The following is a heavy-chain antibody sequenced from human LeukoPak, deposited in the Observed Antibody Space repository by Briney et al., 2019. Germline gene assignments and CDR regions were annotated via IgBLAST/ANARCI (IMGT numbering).Heavy chain of an antibody. V-gene: IGHV4-34*01. CDR1: GGSFSGYY. CDR2: INHSGST. D-gene: IGHD3-22*01. CDR3: ARDPMTYYDSTGTDKDAFDI. J-gene: IGHJ3*02. Sequence: PSETLSLTCAVYGGSFSGYYWSWIRQPPGKGLEWIGEINHSGSTNYNPSLKSRVTISVDTSKNQFSLKLSSVTAADTAVYYCARDPMTYYDSTGTDKDAFDIWGQGTMVTVSS.